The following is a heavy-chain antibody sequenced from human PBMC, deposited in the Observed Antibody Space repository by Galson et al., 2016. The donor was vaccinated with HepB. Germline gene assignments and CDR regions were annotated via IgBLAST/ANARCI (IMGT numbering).Heavy chain of an antibody. CDR2: IWPDASNE. J-gene: IGHJ6*03. V-gene: IGHV3-33*06. D-gene: IGHD4-17*01. Sequence: SLRLSCAASGFTLRGNGMTWVRQAPGKGLEWVAVIWPDASNENYGDAVKGRFTISRDNSKNTLYLQMNNLRVEDTAVYYCAKEGHYGGHFYMDVWGEGTTVTVSS. CDR1: GFTLRGNG. CDR3: AKEGHYGGHFYMDV.